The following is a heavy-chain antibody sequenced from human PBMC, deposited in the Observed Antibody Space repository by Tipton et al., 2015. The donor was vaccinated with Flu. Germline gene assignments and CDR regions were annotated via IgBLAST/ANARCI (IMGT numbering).Heavy chain of an antibody. CDR2: ISAYNGNT. J-gene: IGHJ4*02. Sequence: QLVQSGAEAKKPGASVKVSCKASGYTFTSYGISWVRQAPGQGLEWMGWISAYNGNTNYAQKLQGRVTMTTDTSTSTAYMELRSLRSDDTAVYYCASSALRGTPMATTPLYYFDYWGQGTLVTVSS. CDR1: GYTFTSYG. D-gene: IGHD5-24*01. V-gene: IGHV1-18*01. CDR3: ASSALRGTPMATTPLYYFDY.